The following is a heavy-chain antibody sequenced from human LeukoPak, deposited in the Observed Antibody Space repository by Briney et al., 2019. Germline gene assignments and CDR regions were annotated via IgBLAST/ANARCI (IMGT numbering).Heavy chain of an antibody. CDR2: INPNSSGT. J-gene: IGHJ5*02. Sequence: ASVKVSCKASGYTFTGYYMHWVRQAPGQGREWMGWINPNSSGTNYAQKFQGRVTMTRDTSISTAYMELSRLRSDDTAVYDCARDLAGRFDPWGQGTLVTVSS. CDR3: ARDLAGRFDP. D-gene: IGHD7-27*01. V-gene: IGHV1-2*02. CDR1: GYTFTGYY.